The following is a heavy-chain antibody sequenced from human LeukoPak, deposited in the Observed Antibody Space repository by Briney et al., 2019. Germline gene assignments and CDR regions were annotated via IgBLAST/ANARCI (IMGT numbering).Heavy chain of an antibody. CDR1: GYTLTELS. CDR2: FDPEDGET. J-gene: IGHJ5*02. V-gene: IGHV1-24*01. Sequence: GASVKVSCKVSGYTLTELSMHWVRQAPGKGLEWMGGFDPEDGETIYAQKFQGRVTITADKSTSTAYMELSSLRSEDTAVYYCASGSYYVFNWFDPWGQGTLVTVSS. D-gene: IGHD1-26*01. CDR3: ASGSYYVFNWFDP.